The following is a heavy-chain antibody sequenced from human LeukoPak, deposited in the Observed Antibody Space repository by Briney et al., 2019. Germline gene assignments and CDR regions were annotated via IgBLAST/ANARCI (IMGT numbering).Heavy chain of an antibody. J-gene: IGHJ4*02. CDR3: ARVIGSYGDSAY. Sequence: GGSLRLSCAASGFTFSSFSMNWVRQAPGKGLEWISYIASSSSSMYYADSVKGRFTISRDNAENSLYLQTNSLTAEDTAVYYCARVIGSYGDSAYWGQGTLVTVSS. CDR1: GFTFSSFS. V-gene: IGHV3-48*04. D-gene: IGHD4-17*01. CDR2: IASSSSSM.